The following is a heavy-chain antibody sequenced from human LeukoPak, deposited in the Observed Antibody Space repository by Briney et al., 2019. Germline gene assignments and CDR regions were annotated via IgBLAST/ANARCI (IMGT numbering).Heavy chain of an antibody. D-gene: IGHD1-26*01. CDR3: TGGSSRGDFDY. V-gene: IGHV3-49*04. CDR2: IRSKAYGGTT. J-gene: IGHJ4*02. Sequence: GGSLRLSCTASGFTFGDYAMSWVRQAPGKGLEWVGFIRSKAYGGTTEYAASVKGRFTISRDDSKSIAYLQMNSLKTEDTAVYYCTGGSSRGDFDYWGQGTLVTVSS. CDR1: GFTFGDYA.